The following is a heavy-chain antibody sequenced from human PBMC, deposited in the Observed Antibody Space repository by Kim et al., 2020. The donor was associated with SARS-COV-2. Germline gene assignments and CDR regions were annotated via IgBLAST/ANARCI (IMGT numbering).Heavy chain of an antibody. D-gene: IGHD1-26*01. CDR1: GFTFSSYE. V-gene: IGHV3-48*03. J-gene: IGHJ4*02. CDR2: ISSSGSTI. Sequence: GGSLRLSCAASGFTFSSYEMNWVRQAPGKGLEWVSYISSSGSTIYYADSVKGRFTISRDNAKNSLYLQMNSLRAEDTAVYYCARAPRVGATTWDDYWGQGTLVTVSS. CDR3: ARAPRVGATTWDDY.